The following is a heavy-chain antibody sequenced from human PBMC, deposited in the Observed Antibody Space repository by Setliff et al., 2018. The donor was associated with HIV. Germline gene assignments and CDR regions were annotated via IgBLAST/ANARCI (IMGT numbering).Heavy chain of an antibody. D-gene: IGHD3-3*01. CDR2: ISAYNGNT. V-gene: IGHV1-18*01. Sequence: GASVKVSCKASGYTFTSYGISWVRQAPGQGLEWMGWISAYNGNTNYAQKLQGRVTMTTDTSTSTAYMELRSLRSDDTAVYYCAKVVVRSRFLEWSPSRDYSYYYMDVWGKGTTVTVSS. J-gene: IGHJ6*03. CDR3: AKVVVRSRFLEWSPSRDYSYYYMDV. CDR1: GYTFTSYG.